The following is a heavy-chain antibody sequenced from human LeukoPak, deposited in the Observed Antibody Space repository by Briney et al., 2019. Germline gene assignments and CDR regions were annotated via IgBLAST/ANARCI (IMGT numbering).Heavy chain of an antibody. V-gene: IGHV1-18*01. CDR3: ARDQVGARGCFDY. CDR1: GYTFTSYG. Sequence: ASVKVSCKASGYTFTSYGISWVRQPPGQGLEGMGWIGAYNCNTNYAQKFQGRVTMTTDTSTRTAYMELRSLRSDDTAVYYCARDQVGARGCFDYWGQGTLVTVSS. J-gene: IGHJ4*02. D-gene: IGHD1-26*01. CDR2: IGAYNCNT.